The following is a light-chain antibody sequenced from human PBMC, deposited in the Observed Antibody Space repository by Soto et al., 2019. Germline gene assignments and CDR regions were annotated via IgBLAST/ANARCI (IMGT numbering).Light chain of an antibody. CDR3: SSLSTTDILVV. CDR1: SSDVGAYDS. CDR2: EVN. Sequence: QSALTQPASVSGSPGQSITISCTGTSSDVGAYDSVSWYQQHPGKAPKLIIYEVNYRPLGVSNRFSGSKSGNMASLTISGLQVEDEADYFCSSLSTTDILVVFGGRTKLTVL. J-gene: IGLJ2*01. V-gene: IGLV2-14*01.